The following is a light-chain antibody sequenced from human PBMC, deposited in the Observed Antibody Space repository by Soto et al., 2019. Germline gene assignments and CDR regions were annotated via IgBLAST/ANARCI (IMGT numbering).Light chain of an antibody. CDR1: SSNIGSNT. CDR3: AAWDDSLNGVI. CDR2: SND. J-gene: IGLJ2*01. V-gene: IGLV1-44*01. Sequence: QSVLTQPPSASGTPGQRVTISCSGSSSNIGSNTVNWYQQLPGTAPKLLIYSNDQRPSGGPDRFSGSKFGSSASLAISGLQSEDEADYYCAAWDDSLNGVIFGGGTKVTVL.